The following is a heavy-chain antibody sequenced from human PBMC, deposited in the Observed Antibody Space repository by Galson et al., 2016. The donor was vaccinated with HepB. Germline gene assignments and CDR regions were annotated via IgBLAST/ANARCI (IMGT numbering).Heavy chain of an antibody. J-gene: IGHJ5*02. CDR3: ARGITPFLRFDP. Sequence: SETLSLTCTVSGGSINTYYGSWIRQPPGKGLEWIGYIYYSGSPNYNPSLKSRVTMSIDTSKNQFSLSLNSVTAADTAVYYCARGITPFLRFDPWGQGTLVTVSS. V-gene: IGHV4-59*08. CDR2: IYYSGSP. CDR1: GGSINTYY.